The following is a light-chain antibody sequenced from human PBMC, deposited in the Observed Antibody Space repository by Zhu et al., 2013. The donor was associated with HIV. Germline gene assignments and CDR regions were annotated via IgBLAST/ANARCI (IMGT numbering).Light chain of an antibody. J-gene: IGLJ2*01. Sequence: QSVLTQPPSVSGAPGQRVTISCTGSSSNIGARYDVHWYQHLPGTAPKLLIYGNSNRPSGVPDRFSGSKSLTSASLAISGLRSEDEGDYYCAAWDDSLRGVVFGGGTKLTVL. CDR3: AAWDDSLRGVV. CDR2: GNS. CDR1: SSNIGARYD. V-gene: IGLV1-40*01.